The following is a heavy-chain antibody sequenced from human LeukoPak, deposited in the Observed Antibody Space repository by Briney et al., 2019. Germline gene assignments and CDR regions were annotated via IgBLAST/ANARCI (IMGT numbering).Heavy chain of an antibody. CDR2: INHSGST. Sequence: SETLSLTCTVSGGSISSYYWSWIRQPPGKGLEWIGEINHSGSTNYNPSLKSRVTISVDTSKNQFSLKPSSVTAADTAVYYCAREVVVPAAMLFRSRGSYMDVWGKGTTVTVSS. J-gene: IGHJ6*03. CDR1: GGSISSYY. CDR3: AREVVVPAAMLFRSRGSYMDV. V-gene: IGHV4-34*01. D-gene: IGHD2-2*01.